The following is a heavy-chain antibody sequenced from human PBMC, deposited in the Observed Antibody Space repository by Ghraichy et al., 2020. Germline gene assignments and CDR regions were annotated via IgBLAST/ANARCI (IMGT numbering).Heavy chain of an antibody. CDR1: GFTFSSYA. CDR3: AKSGVVGAPSGY. D-gene: IGHD1-26*01. V-gene: IGHV3-23*01. Sequence: LSLTCAASGFTFSSYAMSWVRQAPGKGLEWVSAISGSGGSTYYADSVKGRFTISRDNSKNTLYLQMNSLRAEDTAVYYCAKSGVVGAPSGYWGQGTLVTVSS. J-gene: IGHJ4*02. CDR2: ISGSGGST.